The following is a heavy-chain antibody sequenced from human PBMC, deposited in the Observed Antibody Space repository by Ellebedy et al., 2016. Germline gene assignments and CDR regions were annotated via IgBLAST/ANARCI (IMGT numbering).Heavy chain of an antibody. CDR2: INHSGNT. CDR3: AREGRGQLRWPPDF. CDR1: GGSISSGDYY. D-gene: IGHD2-2*01. Sequence: SETLSLXCTVSGGSISSGDYYWSWIRQPPGKGLEWIGEINHSGNTNYNPSLKSRVTISVDTSKNQFSLNLNSVTAADTAVYYCAREGRGQLRWPPDFWGQGPLVTVSS. J-gene: IGHJ4*02. V-gene: IGHV4-30-4*01.